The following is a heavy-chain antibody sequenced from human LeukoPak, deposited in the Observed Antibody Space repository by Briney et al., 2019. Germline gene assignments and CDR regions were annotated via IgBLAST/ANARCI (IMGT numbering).Heavy chain of an antibody. Sequence: SETLSLTCAVYGGSFSGYYWSWIRQPPGKGLEWIGEINHSGSTNYNPSLKSRVTISVDTSKNQFSLKLSPVTAADTAVYYCARGGGYYDSSGFSTENDFDYWGQGTLVTVSS. CDR2: INHSGST. D-gene: IGHD3-22*01. CDR3: ARGGGYYDSSGFSTENDFDY. J-gene: IGHJ4*02. CDR1: GGSFSGYY. V-gene: IGHV4-34*01.